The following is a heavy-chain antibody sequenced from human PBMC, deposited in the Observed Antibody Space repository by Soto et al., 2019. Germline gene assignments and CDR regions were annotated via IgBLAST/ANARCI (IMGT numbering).Heavy chain of an antibody. CDR1: GYTFTSYD. D-gene: IGHD2-2*03. V-gene: IGHV1-8*01. CDR2: MNPNSGNT. CDR3: ARLGGYCSSTSCPAGEAFDI. Sequence: SVKVSCKASGYTFTSYDINWVRQATGQGLEWMGWMNPNSGNTGYAQKFQGRVTMTRNTSISTAYMELSSLRSEDMAVYYCARLGGYCSSTSCPAGEAFDIWGQGTMVTVSS. J-gene: IGHJ3*02.